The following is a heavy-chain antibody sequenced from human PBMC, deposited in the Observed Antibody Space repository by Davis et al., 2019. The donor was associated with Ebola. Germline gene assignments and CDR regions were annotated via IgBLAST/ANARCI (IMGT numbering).Heavy chain of an antibody. D-gene: IGHD3-10*01. V-gene: IGHV4-39*07. CDR1: GGSISSSSYY. CDR3: AREEGLWFGESYYYYYGMDV. CDR2: INHSGST. J-gene: IGHJ6*02. Sequence: MPSETLSLACTVSGGSISSSSYYWSWIRQPPGKGLEWIGEINHSGSTNYNPSLKSRVTISVDTSKNQFSLKLSSVTAADTAVYYCAREEGLWFGESYYYYYGMDVWGQGTTVTVSS.